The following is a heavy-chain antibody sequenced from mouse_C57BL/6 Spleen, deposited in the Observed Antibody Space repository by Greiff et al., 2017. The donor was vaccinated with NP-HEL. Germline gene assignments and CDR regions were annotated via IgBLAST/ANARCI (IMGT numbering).Heavy chain of an antibody. D-gene: IGHD3-2*02. CDR2: IDPENGDT. CDR1: GFNIKDDY. CDR3: TTGSGFWVAY. V-gene: IGHV14-4*01. Sequence: EVQLQQSGAELVRPGASVKLSCTASGFNIKDDYMHWVKQRPEQGLEWIGWIDPENGDTEYASKFQGKATITADTSSNTAYLQLSSLTSEDTAVYYCTTGSGFWVAYWGQGTLVTVSA. J-gene: IGHJ3*01.